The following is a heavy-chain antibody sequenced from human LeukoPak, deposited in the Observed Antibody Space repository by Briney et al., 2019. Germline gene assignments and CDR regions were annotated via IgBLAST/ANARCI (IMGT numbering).Heavy chain of an antibody. Sequence: GGSLRLSCAASGFTFSSYSMNWVRQAPGKGLEWVSSISSSSSYIYYADSVKGRFTISRDNAKNSPYLQMHSLRAEDTAVYYCARAQITVRSSAFDIWGQGTMVTVSS. D-gene: IGHD3-16*01. CDR3: ARAQITVRSSAFDI. J-gene: IGHJ3*02. V-gene: IGHV3-21*01. CDR2: ISSSSSYI. CDR1: GFTFSSYS.